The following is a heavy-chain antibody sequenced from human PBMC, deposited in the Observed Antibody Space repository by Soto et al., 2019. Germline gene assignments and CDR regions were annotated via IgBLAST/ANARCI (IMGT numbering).Heavy chain of an antibody. CDR1: GGTFSSYA. CDR2: IIPIFGTA. J-gene: IGHJ6*02. V-gene: IGHV1-69*13. Sequence: ASVKVSCKASGGTFSSYASSWVRQAPGQGLEWMGGIIPIFGTANYAQKFQGRVTITADESTSTAYMELSSLRSEDTAVYYCARAKLVGGNPPEDYYYYGMDVWGQGTTVTVSS. D-gene: IGHD2-15*01. CDR3: ARAKLVGGNPPEDYYYYGMDV.